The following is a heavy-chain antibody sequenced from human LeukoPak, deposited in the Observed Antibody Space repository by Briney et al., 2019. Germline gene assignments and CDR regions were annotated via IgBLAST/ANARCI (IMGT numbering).Heavy chain of an antibody. J-gene: IGHJ4*02. Sequence: PSETLSLTCTVSGGSISSSSYYWGWIRQPPGKGLEWIGSIYYSGSTYYNPSLKSRVTISVDTSKNQFSLKLSSVTAADTAVYYCAKDETSIAVAGPFHYWGQGTLVTVSS. CDR2: IYYSGST. CDR1: GGSISSSSYY. D-gene: IGHD6-13*01. CDR3: AKDETSIAVAGPFHY. V-gene: IGHV4-39*07.